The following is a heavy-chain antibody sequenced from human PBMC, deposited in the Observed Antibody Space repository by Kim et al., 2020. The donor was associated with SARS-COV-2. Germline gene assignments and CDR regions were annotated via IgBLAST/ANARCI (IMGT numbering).Heavy chain of an antibody. D-gene: IGHD3-22*01. J-gene: IGHJ4*02. CDR3: TREGVKALDY. CDR2: TT. V-gene: IGHV3-49*02. Sequence: TTEYAASVKGRFTISRDDSKSIAYLQMNSLKTEDTAVYYCTREGVKALDYWGQGTLVTVSS.